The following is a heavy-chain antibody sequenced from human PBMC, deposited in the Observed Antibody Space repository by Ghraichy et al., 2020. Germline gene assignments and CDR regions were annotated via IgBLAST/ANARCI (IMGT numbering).Heavy chain of an antibody. J-gene: IGHJ6*02. CDR3: ARDVKSSSWSYYYYAMDV. D-gene: IGHD6-13*01. Sequence: LSLTCAASGFTFSTYSMHWVRQAPGKGLEWVAVISHDGNFKYYADSVKGRFTISRDNSRSTVYLQMNSLRVEDTAVYYCARDVKSSSWSYYYYAMDVWGQGTTVTVSS. CDR1: GFTFSTYS. V-gene: IGHV3-30-3*01. CDR2: ISHDGNFK.